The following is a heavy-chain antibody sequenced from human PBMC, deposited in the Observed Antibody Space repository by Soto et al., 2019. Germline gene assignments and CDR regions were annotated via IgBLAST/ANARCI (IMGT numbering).Heavy chain of an antibody. Sequence: ASVKVSCKASGYTFTNYHIHWVRQVPGQGLEWMGIINPGGYSTSYAQKFQGRVIVTRDSSTSTVDMELSSLRSEDTAVYYCAIDGGSGTYYVDYWGQGIQVTVSS. CDR2: INPGGYST. CDR3: AIDGGSGTYYVDY. D-gene: IGHD3-10*01. J-gene: IGHJ4*02. CDR1: GYTFTNYH. V-gene: IGHV1-46*01.